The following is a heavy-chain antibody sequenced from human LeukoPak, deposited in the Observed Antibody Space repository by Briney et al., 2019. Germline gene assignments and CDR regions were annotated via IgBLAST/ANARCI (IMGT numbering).Heavy chain of an antibody. Sequence: SETLSLTCTVSGGSVSSGSYSWSWIRQPPGKGLEWIGYIHYSGNINSNPSLKSRVTLSVDTSKNQFSLKLSSVTAADTAVYYCARDRLTGQHRGIDYWGQGTLVTVSS. CDR2: IHYSGNI. D-gene: IGHD3-9*01. CDR3: ARDRLTGQHRGIDY. CDR1: GGSVSSGSYS. V-gene: IGHV4-61*01. J-gene: IGHJ4*02.